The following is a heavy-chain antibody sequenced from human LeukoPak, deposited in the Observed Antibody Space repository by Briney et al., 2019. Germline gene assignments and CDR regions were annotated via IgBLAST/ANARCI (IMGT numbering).Heavy chain of an antibody. V-gene: IGHV4-31*03. CDR2: IYYSGST. D-gene: IGHD4-23*01. Sequence: SQTLSLTCTVSGGSISSGGYYWSWIRQHPEKGLEWIGYIYYSGSTYYNPSLKSRVTISVDTSKNQFSLKLSSVTAADTAVYYCARSRREATVVSLDYWGQGTLVTVSS. CDR1: GGSISSGGYY. CDR3: ARSRREATVVSLDY. J-gene: IGHJ4*02.